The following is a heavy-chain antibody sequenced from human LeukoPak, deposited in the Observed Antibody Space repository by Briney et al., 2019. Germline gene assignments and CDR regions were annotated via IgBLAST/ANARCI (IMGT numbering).Heavy chain of an antibody. Sequence: GGSLRLSCAASGFTFSSYAMSWVRQAPGKGLEWVSVIYSGGSTYYADSVKGRFTISRDNSKNTLYLQMNSLRAEDTAVYYCARDSDRPGGGDYWGQGTLVTVSS. D-gene: IGHD1-14*01. J-gene: IGHJ4*02. CDR2: IYSGGST. CDR1: GFTFSSYA. V-gene: IGHV3-53*01. CDR3: ARDSDRPGGGDY.